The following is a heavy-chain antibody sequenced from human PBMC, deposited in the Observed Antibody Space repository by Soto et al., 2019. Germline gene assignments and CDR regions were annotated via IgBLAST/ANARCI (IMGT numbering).Heavy chain of an antibody. Sequence: EVQLVESGGGLVQPGRSLRLSCAASGFTFDDYAMHWVRQAPGKGLEWVSGIDWNSGRINYADSVQGRFTISRDSANNSLYLQINSVRAEHTALYYCARRFNYDFWSAPGYYWCQGTLVTV. CDR3: ARRFNYDFWSAPGYY. D-gene: IGHD3-3*01. V-gene: IGHV3-9*01. CDR2: IDWNSGRI. J-gene: IGHJ4*02. CDR1: GFTFDDYA.